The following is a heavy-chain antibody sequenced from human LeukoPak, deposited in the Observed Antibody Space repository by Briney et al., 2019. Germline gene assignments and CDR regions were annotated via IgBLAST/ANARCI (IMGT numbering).Heavy chain of an antibody. CDR2: IKQDGSEK. V-gene: IGHV3-7*01. Sequence: GGSLRLSCAASGFTFSNYWMSWVRQTPGKGLEWVANIKQDGSEKYYVDSVKGRFTISRDNAKNSLYLQMNSLGAEDTAVYYCARDKIVGATHFDYWGQGTLVTISS. D-gene: IGHD1-26*01. J-gene: IGHJ4*02. CDR1: GFTFSNYW. CDR3: ARDKIVGATHFDY.